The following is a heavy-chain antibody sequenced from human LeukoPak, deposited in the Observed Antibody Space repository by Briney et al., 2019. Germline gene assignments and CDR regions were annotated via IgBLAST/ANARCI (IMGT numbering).Heavy chain of an antibody. D-gene: IGHD2-2*02. CDR3: ARQTIASVTGYMLFDL. Sequence: PSETLSLTCAVSGGSINSRGYYWGWIRQPPGKGLEWVGSIYYTESTFHNPSLKSRVIISVDTSKNLFSLKLTSVTAADSAIYYCARQTIASVTGYMLFDLWGRGTLVIVSS. CDR2: IYYTEST. J-gene: IGHJ2*01. CDR1: GGSINSRGYY. V-gene: IGHV4-39*01.